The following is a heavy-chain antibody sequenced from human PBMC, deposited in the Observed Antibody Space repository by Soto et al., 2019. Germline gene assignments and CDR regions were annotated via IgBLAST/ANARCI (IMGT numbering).Heavy chain of an antibody. CDR3: AKDDYGDYAGDNWFDP. CDR1: GFTFSSYA. Sequence: EVQLLESGGGLVQPGGSLRLSCAASGFTFSSYAMSWVRQAPGKGLEWVSAISGSGGSTYYADSVKGRFTISRDNSKNTVYLQMNSLRAEDTAVYYCAKDDYGDYAGDNWFDPWGQGTLVTVSS. J-gene: IGHJ5*02. CDR2: ISGSGGST. V-gene: IGHV3-23*01. D-gene: IGHD4-17*01.